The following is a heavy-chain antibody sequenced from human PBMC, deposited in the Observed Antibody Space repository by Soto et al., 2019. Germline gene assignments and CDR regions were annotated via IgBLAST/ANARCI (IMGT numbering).Heavy chain of an antibody. Sequence: SVKVSCKASGGTFSSYAISWVRQAPGQGLEWMGGIIPIFGTANYAQKFQGRVTITADKSTSTAYMELSSLRSEDAAVYYCARDYELGIAAAGTPWFDPWGQGTLVTVSS. CDR1: GGTFSSYA. CDR2: IIPIFGTA. J-gene: IGHJ5*02. CDR3: ARDYELGIAAAGTPWFDP. V-gene: IGHV1-69*06. D-gene: IGHD6-13*01.